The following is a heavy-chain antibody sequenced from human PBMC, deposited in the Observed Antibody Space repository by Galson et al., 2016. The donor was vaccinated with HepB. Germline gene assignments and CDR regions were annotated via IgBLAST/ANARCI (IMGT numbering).Heavy chain of an antibody. V-gene: IGHV1-8*01. CDR2: MNPQYGNT. Sequence: SVKVSCKASGYTFTSGDINWVRQAIGEGLEWMGWMNPQYGNTGYAERFQGRVTMTRDTSKSTAYMGLTSLRSDDTAVYYGARGHYSGSYGLNDYWGQGTLVTVSS. J-gene: IGHJ4*02. CDR1: GYTFTSGD. CDR3: ARGHYSGSYGLNDY. D-gene: IGHD1-26*01.